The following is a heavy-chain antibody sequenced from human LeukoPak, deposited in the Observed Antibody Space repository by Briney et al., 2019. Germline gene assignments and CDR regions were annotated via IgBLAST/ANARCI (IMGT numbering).Heavy chain of an antibody. J-gene: IGHJ4*02. D-gene: IGHD1-26*01. CDR2: ISGYNGNT. CDR1: VYTFTSYG. CDR3: TRDRSASGRQNY. Sequence: ASVKDSCKTSVYTFTSYGIGGLRQAPGQGLEWMAWISGYNGNTNYAQKLQGRVTVTTDTSTSTAYMELRSLRSDDTAVYYCTRDRSASGRQNYWGQGTLVTVSS. V-gene: IGHV1-18*01.